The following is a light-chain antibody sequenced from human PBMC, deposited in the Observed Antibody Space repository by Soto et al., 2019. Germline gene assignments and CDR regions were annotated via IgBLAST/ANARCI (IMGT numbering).Light chain of an antibody. J-gene: IGLJ2*01. CDR3: SSFTISRNTVI. Sequence: QSVLTQPASVSGSPGQSITISCTGTSSAVGGYDSVSWYQQHPGKAPKLMIYEVSNRPSGVSNRFSGSKSGNTASLTISGLQAEDEADYYCSSFTISRNTVIFGGGTKVTVL. CDR2: EVS. CDR1: SSAVGGYDS. V-gene: IGLV2-14*01.